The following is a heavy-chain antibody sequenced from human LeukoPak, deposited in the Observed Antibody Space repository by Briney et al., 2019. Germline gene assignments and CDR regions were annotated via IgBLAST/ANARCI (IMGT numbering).Heavy chain of an antibody. CDR3: ARGGGSLADF. Sequence: GGSLRLSCAASEFSFRSFWMHWVRQAPAKGLEWVSRINSDGNITTYAGSVKGRFTIFRDNAKNTLYLQMNSLRAEDTAVYDCARGGGSLADFWGQGTLVTVSP. CDR1: EFSFRSFW. CDR2: INSDGNIT. J-gene: IGHJ4*02. D-gene: IGHD3-16*01. V-gene: IGHV3-74*01.